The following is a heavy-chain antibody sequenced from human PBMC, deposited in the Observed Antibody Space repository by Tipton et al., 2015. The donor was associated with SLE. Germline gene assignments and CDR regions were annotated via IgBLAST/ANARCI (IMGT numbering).Heavy chain of an antibody. D-gene: IGHD3-10*01. V-gene: IGHV3-21*01. J-gene: IGHJ6*03. Sequence: SLRLSCAASGSTFSSYGLNWVRQAPGKGLEWVSFISSGSSYIHYADSVKGRFTISRDNARNSLWLQMNSLRAEDTAVYYCARALLWFGEFGYMDVWAKGQRSPSL. CDR1: GSTFSSYG. CDR3: ARALLWFGEFGYMDV. CDR2: ISSGSSYI.